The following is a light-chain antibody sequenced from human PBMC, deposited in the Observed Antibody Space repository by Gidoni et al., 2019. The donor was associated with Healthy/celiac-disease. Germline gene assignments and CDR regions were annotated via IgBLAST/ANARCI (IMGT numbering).Light chain of an antibody. CDR3: QQYYSYPPT. Sequence: AIRITQSPSSLSASTGDRVTITCRASQGISSYLAWYQQKPGKAPKLLIYAASTLQSGVPSRFSGSGSGTDFTITISCLQSEDFANYYCQQYYSYPPTFGQGTKVEIK. J-gene: IGKJ1*01. V-gene: IGKV1-8*01. CDR2: AAS. CDR1: QGISSY.